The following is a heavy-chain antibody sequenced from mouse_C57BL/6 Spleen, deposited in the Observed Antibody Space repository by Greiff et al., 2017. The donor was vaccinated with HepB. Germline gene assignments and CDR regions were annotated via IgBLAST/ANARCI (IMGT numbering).Heavy chain of an antibody. CDR1: GYTFTDYY. Sequence: QVQLKQSGAELVRPGASVKLSCKASGYTFTDYYINWVKQRPGQGLEWIARIYPGSGNTYYNEKFKGKATLTAEKSSSTAYMQLSSLTSEDSAVYFCARQVYAMDYWGQGTSVTVSS. V-gene: IGHV1-76*01. J-gene: IGHJ4*01. CDR2: IYPGSGNT. CDR3: ARQVYAMDY.